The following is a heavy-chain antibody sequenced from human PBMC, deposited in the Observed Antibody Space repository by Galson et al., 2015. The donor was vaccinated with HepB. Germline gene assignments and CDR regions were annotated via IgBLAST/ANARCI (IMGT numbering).Heavy chain of an antibody. V-gene: IGHV4-39*01. J-gene: IGHJ4*02. CDR1: GGSISTSSSNYY. CDR3: ARTMVKTTTSFDY. Sequence: SETLSLTCTVSGGSISTSSSNYYWVWIRQPPGKGLEWIGSISYRGTTYSNPSLKSRVTISVDTSKNQFSLRLSSVTATDTALYYCARTMVKTTTSFDYRGQGILVTVSS. D-gene: IGHD4/OR15-4a*01. CDR2: ISYRGTT.